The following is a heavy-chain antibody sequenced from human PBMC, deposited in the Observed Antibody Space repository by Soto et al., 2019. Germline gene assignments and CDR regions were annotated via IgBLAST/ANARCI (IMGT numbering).Heavy chain of an antibody. D-gene: IGHD4-17*01. V-gene: IGHV4-59*01. CDR1: GGSISSYY. J-gene: IGHJ5*02. CDR3: AKGRYGDYGSFDP. Sequence: SETLSLTCTVSGGSISSYYWSWIRQPPGKGLEWIGYIYYSGSTNYNPSLKSRVTISVDTSKNQFSLKLSSVTAADTAVYYCAKGRYGDYGSFDPWGQGALVTVSS. CDR2: IYYSGST.